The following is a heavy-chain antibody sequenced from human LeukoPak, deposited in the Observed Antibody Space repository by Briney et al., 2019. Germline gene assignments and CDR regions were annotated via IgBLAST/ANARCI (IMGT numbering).Heavy chain of an antibody. CDR3: ARGFEDRGVVVAATPRESDY. D-gene: IGHD2-15*01. CDR2: INHSGST. Sequence: KSSETLSLTCTVSGGSISSYYWSWIRQPPGKGLEWIGEINHSGSTNYNPSLKSRVTISVDTSKNQFSLKLSSVTAADTAVYYCARGFEDRGVVVAATPRESDYWGQGTLVTVSS. J-gene: IGHJ4*02. V-gene: IGHV4-34*01. CDR1: GGSISSYY.